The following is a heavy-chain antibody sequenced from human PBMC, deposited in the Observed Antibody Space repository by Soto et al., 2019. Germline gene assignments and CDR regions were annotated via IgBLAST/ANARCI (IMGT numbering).Heavy chain of an antibody. D-gene: IGHD1-26*01. J-gene: IGHJ4*02. CDR3: ANLYRGSYVY. V-gene: IGHV3-30*18. Sequence: PGGSLRLSCAASGFTFSSYGMHWVRQAPGKGLEWVAVISYDGNNKYYADSVKGRFTISRDNSKNTLYLQMNSLRAEDTAVYYCANLYRGSYVYWGQGTLVTVSS. CDR1: GFTFSSYG. CDR2: ISYDGNNK.